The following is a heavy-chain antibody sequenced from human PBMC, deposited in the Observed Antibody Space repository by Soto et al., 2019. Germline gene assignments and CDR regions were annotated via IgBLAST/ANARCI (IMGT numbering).Heavy chain of an antibody. Sequence: GGSLTVSCAASGFTCSSYSMNWVRQAPGKGLEWVSYISSSSRTIYYADSVKGRFTISRDNAKNSLYLQMNSLRAEDTAVYYCARGSGLMITFGGVIVITDAFDIWGQGTMVTVSS. J-gene: IGHJ3*02. V-gene: IGHV3-48*01. D-gene: IGHD3-16*02. CDR1: GFTCSSYS. CDR3: ARGSGLMITFGGVIVITDAFDI. CDR2: ISSSSRTI.